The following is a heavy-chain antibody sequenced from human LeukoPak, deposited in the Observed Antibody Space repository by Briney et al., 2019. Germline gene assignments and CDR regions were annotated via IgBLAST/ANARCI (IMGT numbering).Heavy chain of an antibody. CDR2: IYYSGST. D-gene: IGHD3-10*01. J-gene: IGHJ6*02. V-gene: IGHV4-38-2*02. CDR3: ARDGSGSYYKVYYYYGMDV. Sequence: PSETLSLTCTVSGYSISSGYYWGWTRQPPGKGLEWIGSIYYSGSTYYNPSLKSRVTISVDTSKNQFSLKLSSVTAADTAVYYCARDGSGSYYKVYYYYGMDVWGQGTTVTVSS. CDR1: GYSISSGYY.